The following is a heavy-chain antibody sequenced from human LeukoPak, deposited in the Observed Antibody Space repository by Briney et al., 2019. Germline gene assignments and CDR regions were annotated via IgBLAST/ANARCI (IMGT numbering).Heavy chain of an antibody. J-gene: IGHJ4*02. Sequence: GGSLRLSCAASGFKFDDFALHWVREAPGKGLECVSGICWNSRSLGYAASVKGRFTISRDNAKNSLYLQMDNLRPEDTAFYYCTRDKGRYYDDNGYFNYWGQGTLVTVSS. CDR2: ICWNSRSL. V-gene: IGHV3-9*01. D-gene: IGHD3-22*01. CDR1: GFKFDDFA. CDR3: TRDKGRYYDDNGYFNY.